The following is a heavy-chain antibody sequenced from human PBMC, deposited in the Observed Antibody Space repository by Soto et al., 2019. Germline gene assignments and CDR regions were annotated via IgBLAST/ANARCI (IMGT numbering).Heavy chain of an antibody. J-gene: IGHJ5*02. Sequence: PGESLKIFCKASGYSFSNYYIGWVRQMPGKGLEWMGIIYPDDSDTKYSSSFQGQVTISADKSINTIYLQWSSLKASDTALYYCARVKDELLWPNWFDPWGQGTLVTVS. D-gene: IGHD1-26*01. CDR2: IYPDDSDT. CDR1: GYSFSNYY. V-gene: IGHV5-51*01. CDR3: ARVKDELLWPNWFDP.